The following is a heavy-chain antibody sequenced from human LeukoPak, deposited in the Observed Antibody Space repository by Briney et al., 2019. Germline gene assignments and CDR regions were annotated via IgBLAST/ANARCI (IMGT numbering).Heavy chain of an antibody. V-gene: IGHV3-33*08. CDR3: AVDSSGYSRYDY. Sequence: PGGSLRLSCAASGFTFSSYGMHWVRQAPGKGLEWVAVIWYDGSNKYYADSVKGRFTISRDNSKNTLYLQMNSLRAEDTAVYYCAVDSSGYSRYDYWGQGTLVTVSS. CDR2: IWYDGSNK. CDR1: GFTFSSYG. J-gene: IGHJ4*01. D-gene: IGHD3-22*01.